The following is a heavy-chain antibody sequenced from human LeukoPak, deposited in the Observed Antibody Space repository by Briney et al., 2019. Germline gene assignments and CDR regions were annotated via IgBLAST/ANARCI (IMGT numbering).Heavy chain of an antibody. CDR1: GFTFSSYW. CDR3: ARGTGVY. J-gene: IGHJ4*02. CDR2: IKEDGSEK. V-gene: IGHV3-7*01. D-gene: IGHD3/OR15-3a*01. Sequence: GGSLRLSCVASGFTFSSYWMSWVRQAPGKGLEWVANIKEDGSEKYYVDSVKGRLTISRDNAKNSLFLQMNNLRVEDTAVFYCARGTGVYWGQGTLVTVSS.